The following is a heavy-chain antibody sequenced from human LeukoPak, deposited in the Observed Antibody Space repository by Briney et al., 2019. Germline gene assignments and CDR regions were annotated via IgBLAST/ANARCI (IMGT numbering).Heavy chain of an antibody. Sequence: SVKVSCKASGGTFSSYAISWVRQAPGQGLEWMGRIIPILGIANYAQKFQGRVTITADKSTSTAYMELSSLRSEDTAVYYCARGRILTGYHYWGQGTLVTVSS. CDR3: ARGRILTGYHY. CDR2: IIPILGIA. CDR1: GGTFSSYA. D-gene: IGHD3-9*01. J-gene: IGHJ4*02. V-gene: IGHV1-69*04.